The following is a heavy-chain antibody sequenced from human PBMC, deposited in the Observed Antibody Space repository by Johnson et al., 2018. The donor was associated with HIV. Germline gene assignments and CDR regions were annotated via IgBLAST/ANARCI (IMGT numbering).Heavy chain of an antibody. D-gene: IGHD3-16*02. CDR3: ARGPIADDAFDI. V-gene: IGHV3-30*03. Sequence: QVQLVESGGYVVRPGGSLRLSCAASGFTFDDYDMTWVRQAPGKGLEWVAVISYDGTNKYYADSVKGRFTISRDNSKNTLYLQMNSLRAEDTAVYFCARGPIADDAFDIWGQGTMVTVSS. J-gene: IGHJ3*02. CDR1: GFTFDDYD. CDR2: ISYDGTNK.